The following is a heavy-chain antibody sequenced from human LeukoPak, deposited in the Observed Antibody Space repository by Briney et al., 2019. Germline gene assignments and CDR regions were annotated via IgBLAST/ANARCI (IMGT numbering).Heavy chain of an antibody. J-gene: IGHJ5*02. D-gene: IGHD3-3*01. CDR1: GGSFSGHY. CDR2: INHSGST. V-gene: IGHV4-34*01. CDR3: ARGSEKVTIFGVVITNNWFGP. Sequence: SETLSLTCAVYGGSFSGHYWSWIRQPPGKGLEWIGEINHSGSTNYNPSLKSRVTISVDTSKNQFSLKLSSVTAADTAVYYCARGSEKVTIFGVVITNNWFGPWGQGTLVTVSS.